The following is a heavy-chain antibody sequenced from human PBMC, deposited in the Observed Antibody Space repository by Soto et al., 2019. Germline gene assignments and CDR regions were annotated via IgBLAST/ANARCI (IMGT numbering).Heavy chain of an antibody. D-gene: IGHD6-6*01. V-gene: IGHV1-69*01. J-gene: IGHJ2*01. CDR3: ARDTSSGPHWYFDL. Sequence: QVQLVQSGAEVKKPGSSVKVSCKASGGTFSSYAISWVRQAPGQGLEWMGGIIPIFGTANYAQKLQGRVTITADESMSTAYMELSSLRSEDTAVYYCARDTSSGPHWYFDLWGRGTLVTVSS. CDR2: IIPIFGTA. CDR1: GGTFSSYA.